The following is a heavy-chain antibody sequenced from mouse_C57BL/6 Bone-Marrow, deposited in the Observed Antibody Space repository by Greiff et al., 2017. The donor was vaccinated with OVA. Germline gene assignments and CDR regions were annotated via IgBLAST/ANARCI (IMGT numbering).Heavy chain of an antibody. Sequence: QVQLQQPGAELVKPGASVKLSSKASGYTFPSYWLTWLKQRPGQGLGWIGDIYPGSGSTNYNEKFKSKATLTVDKSTSTAYMQLSSLTSEDSAVYYCARSLYYGTLDYWGQGNTLTVSS. V-gene: IGHV1-55*01. J-gene: IGHJ2*01. CDR3: ARSLYYGTLDY. CDR1: GYTFPSYW. CDR2: IYPGSGST. D-gene: IGHD1-1*01.